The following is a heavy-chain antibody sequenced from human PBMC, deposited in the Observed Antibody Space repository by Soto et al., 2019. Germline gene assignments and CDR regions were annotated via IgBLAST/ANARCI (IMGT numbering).Heavy chain of an antibody. J-gene: IGHJ6*03. Sequence: ASVKVSCKASGYTFTTYGFSWVRQTPGQGLEWMGWVSAFNGNTQYAQKFQGRLTMTTDTSTNTAYMELRSLSSDDTAVYYCARDCYRDCHKHYYPDVWGKGTTVTVSS. CDR2: VSAFNGNT. CDR3: ARDCYRDCHKHYYPDV. D-gene: IGHD2-21*01. CDR1: GYTFTTYG. V-gene: IGHV1-18*01.